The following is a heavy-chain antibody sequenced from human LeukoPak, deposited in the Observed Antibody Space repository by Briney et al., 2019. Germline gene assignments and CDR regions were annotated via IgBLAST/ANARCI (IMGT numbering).Heavy chain of an antibody. V-gene: IGHV4-34*01. D-gene: IGHD3-9*01. J-gene: IGHJ4*02. Sequence: SETLSLTCAVYGGSITGYYWSWIRQTPGRGLEWVGEIHYTGATSYNPSLKSRATISTDTSKNQFSLRLSSVIAADTAVYYCARGNVLTGYCFDFWGQGALVTVSS. CDR2: IHYTGAT. CDR3: ARGNVLTGYCFDF. CDR1: GGSITGYY.